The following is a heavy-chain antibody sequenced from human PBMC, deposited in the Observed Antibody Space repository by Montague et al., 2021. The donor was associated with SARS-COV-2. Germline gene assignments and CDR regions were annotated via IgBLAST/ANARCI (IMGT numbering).Heavy chain of an antibody. Sequence: LRLSCAASGFTFSDYYWTWIRQSPGKGLEWIAEINHSGTTNYNFNPSLRSRVTISVDTSKSQFSLKLSSVTAADTGVYYCARWDPQTLTLIGLRGKSASDYWGQGTLVTVSS. CDR3: ARWDPQTLTLIGLRGKSASDY. J-gene: IGHJ4*02. CDR2: INHSGTT. D-gene: IGHD4-23*01. V-gene: IGHV4-34*01. CDR1: GFTFSDYY.